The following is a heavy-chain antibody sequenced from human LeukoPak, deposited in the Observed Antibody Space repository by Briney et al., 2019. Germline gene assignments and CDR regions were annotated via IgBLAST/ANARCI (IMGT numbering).Heavy chain of an antibody. CDR2: INPSGGST. CDR1: GYTFTSYY. J-gene: IGHJ4*02. D-gene: IGHD6-19*01. V-gene: IGHV1-46*01. Sequence: ASVKVSCKASGYTFTSYYMHWVRQAPGQGLEWMGIINPSGGSTSYAQKFQGRVTTTRDTSTSTVYMELSSLRSEDTAVYYCASSSSGWIDFDYWGQGTLVTVSS. CDR3: ASSSSGWIDFDY.